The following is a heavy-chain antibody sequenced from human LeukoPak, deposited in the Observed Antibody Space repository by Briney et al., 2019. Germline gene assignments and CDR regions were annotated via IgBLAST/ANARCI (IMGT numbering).Heavy chain of an antibody. J-gene: IGHJ4*02. V-gene: IGHV3-33*01. CDR1: GFSFNNYD. CDR3: AREGGGDRDFDY. D-gene: IGHD2-21*02. CDR2: IWYDGSNK. Sequence: GQSLRLSRAASGFSFNNYDIHWVRQAPGKGLEWVAVIWYDGSNKYYADSVKGRLTISRDKSKNTLYLQMNSLRGDDTAVYYCAREGGGDRDFDYWGQGALVTVSS.